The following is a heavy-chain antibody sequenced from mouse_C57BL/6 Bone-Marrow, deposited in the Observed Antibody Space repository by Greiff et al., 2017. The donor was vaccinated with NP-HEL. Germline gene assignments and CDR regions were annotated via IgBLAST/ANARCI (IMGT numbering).Heavy chain of an antibody. CDR1: GYPFTSYW. Sequence: QVQLQQPGAELVRPGTSVKLSCKASGYPFTSYWMHWVKQRPGPGLEWIGVIDPSDSHTNYNQPFKGKATLTVSASSSTAYMQLSSLTSEDTAVDYCARADYDWVAYWGQVTLVTVSA. D-gene: IGHD2-4*01. CDR2: IDPSDSHT. CDR3: ARADYDWVAY. J-gene: IGHJ3*01. V-gene: IGHV1-59*01.